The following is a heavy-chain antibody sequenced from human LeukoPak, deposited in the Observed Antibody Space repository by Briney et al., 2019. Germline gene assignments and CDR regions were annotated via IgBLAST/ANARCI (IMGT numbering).Heavy chain of an antibody. CDR1: GFTFSSYG. J-gene: IGHJ5*02. Sequence: PGRSLRLSCAASGFTFSSYGMHWVRQAPGKGLEWVAVIWYDGSNKYYADSVKGRFTISRANSKNTLYLQMNSLRAEDTAVYYCARAMVRGVPGGGFDPWGQGTLVTVSS. D-gene: IGHD3-10*01. CDR3: ARAMVRGVPGGGFDP. V-gene: IGHV3-33*01. CDR2: IWYDGSNK.